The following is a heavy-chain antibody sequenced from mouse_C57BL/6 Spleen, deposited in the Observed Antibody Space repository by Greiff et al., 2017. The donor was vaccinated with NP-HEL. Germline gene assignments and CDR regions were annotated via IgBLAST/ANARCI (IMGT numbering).Heavy chain of an antibody. Sequence: VQLKESGPELVKPGASVKMSCKASGYTFTDYNMHWVKQSHGKSLEWIGYINPNNGGTSYNQKFKGKATLTVNKSSSTAYMELRSLTSEDSAVYYCALYYGSSYFYFDYWGQGTTLTVSS. CDR1: GYTFTDYN. J-gene: IGHJ2*01. CDR3: ALYYGSSYFYFDY. V-gene: IGHV1-22*01. D-gene: IGHD1-1*01. CDR2: INPNNGGT.